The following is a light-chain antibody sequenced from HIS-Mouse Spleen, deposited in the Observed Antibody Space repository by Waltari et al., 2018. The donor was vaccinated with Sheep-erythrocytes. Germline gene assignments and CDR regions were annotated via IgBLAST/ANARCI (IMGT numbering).Light chain of an antibody. CDR3: CSYAGSYTWV. CDR1: SSDVGGYNY. CDR2: DVS. J-gene: IGLJ3*02. V-gene: IGLV2-11*01. Sequence: QSALTQPRSVSGSPGQSVTISCTGTSSDVGGYNYVSWYQQHPGKAPKLMIYDVSKRPPRGPDRLSGSKSGDTSSLTISGLQAEDEADYYCCSYAGSYTWVFGGGTKLTVL.